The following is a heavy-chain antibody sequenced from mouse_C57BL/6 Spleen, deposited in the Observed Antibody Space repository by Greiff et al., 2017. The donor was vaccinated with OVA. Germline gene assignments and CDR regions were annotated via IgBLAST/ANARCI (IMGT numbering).Heavy chain of an antibody. J-gene: IGHJ4*01. CDR1: GYAFSSSW. CDR2: IYPGDGDT. V-gene: IGHV1-82*01. CDR3: ARDYGMGYAMHY. D-gene: IGHD1-1*01. Sequence: QVQLKESGPELVKPGASVKISCKASGYAFSSSWMNWVKQRPGKGLEWIGRIYPGDGDTNYNGKFKGKATLTADKSSSTAYMQLSSLTSEDSAVYFCARDYGMGYAMHYWGQGTSVTVSS.